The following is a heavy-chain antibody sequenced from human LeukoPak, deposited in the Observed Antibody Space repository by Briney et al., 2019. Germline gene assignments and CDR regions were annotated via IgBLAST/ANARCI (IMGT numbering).Heavy chain of an antibody. CDR2: MNPNSGNT. CDR1: GYTFTGYY. Sequence: ASVKVSCKASGYTFTGYYMHWVRQATGQGLEWMGWMNPNSGNTGYAQKFQGRVTITRNTSISTAYMELSSLRSEDTAVYYCARGGDLRYFDWLPFYYYYYYMDVWGKGTTVTVSS. D-gene: IGHD3-9*01. CDR3: ARGGDLRYFDWLPFYYYYYYMDV. V-gene: IGHV1-8*03. J-gene: IGHJ6*03.